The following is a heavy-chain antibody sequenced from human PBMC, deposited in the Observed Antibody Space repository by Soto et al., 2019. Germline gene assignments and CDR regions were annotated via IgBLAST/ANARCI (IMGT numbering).Heavy chain of an antibody. J-gene: IGHJ6*02. D-gene: IGHD7-27*01. Sequence: QVQLVQSGAEVKKPGSSVKVSCKASGGTFSSYAISWVRQAPGQGLEWMGGIIPIFGTATYAQKFQGRVPITADKSTSTAYMELSSLRSEDTAGYYCAREQSWGWLDGEGMDVWGQGTTVTVSS. CDR3: AREQSWGWLDGEGMDV. CDR1: GGTFSSYA. V-gene: IGHV1-69*06. CDR2: IIPIFGTA.